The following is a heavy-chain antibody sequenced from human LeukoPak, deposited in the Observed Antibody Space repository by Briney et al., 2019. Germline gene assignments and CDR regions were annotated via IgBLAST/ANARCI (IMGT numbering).Heavy chain of an antibody. D-gene: IGHD6-6*01. CDR1: GFTFGAYS. Sequence: GGSLRLSCAASGFTFGAYSMNWVRQAPGKGLEWVSSVSGSSSYIYFAGSMRGRFTISRDNAKNSLYLQMNSLRAEDTAVYYCARSSRSSGWVYNFDYWGQGTLVTVSS. V-gene: IGHV3-21*01. J-gene: IGHJ4*02. CDR2: VSGSSSYI. CDR3: ARSSRSSGWVYNFDY.